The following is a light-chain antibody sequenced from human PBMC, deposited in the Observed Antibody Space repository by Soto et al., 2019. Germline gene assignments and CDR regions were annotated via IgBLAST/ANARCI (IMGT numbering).Light chain of an antibody. V-gene: IGKV3-11*01. CDR3: QQRSNWPT. J-gene: IGKJ5*01. CDR2: DAS. Sequence: EIVLPQSPATLSLSPGERATLSCRASQRVSSYLAWYQQKPGQAPRLLIYDASNRATGIPARFSGSGSGTDFTLTISSLEPEDFAVYYCQQRSNWPTFGQGTRLEI. CDR1: QRVSSY.